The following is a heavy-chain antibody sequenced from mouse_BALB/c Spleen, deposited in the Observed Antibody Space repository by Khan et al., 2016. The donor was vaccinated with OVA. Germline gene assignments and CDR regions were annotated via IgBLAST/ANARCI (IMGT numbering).Heavy chain of an antibody. V-gene: IGHV3-1*02. D-gene: IGHD2-4*01. CDR3: ASIEYDGIDH. CDR2: MHFSGRT. CDR1: GYSITSDYS. J-gene: IGHJ2*01. Sequence: EVQLQESGPDLVEPSQSLSLTCTVTGYSITSDYSWHWIRQFPGNKLEWLGYMHFSGRTNYNPSLKSRISITRDTSKNQFFLQLTSVTTEDSATYYCASIEYDGIDHWGQGTTLTVSS.